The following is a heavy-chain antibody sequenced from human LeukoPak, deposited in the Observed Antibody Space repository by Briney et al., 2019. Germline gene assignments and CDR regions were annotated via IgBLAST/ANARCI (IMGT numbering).Heavy chain of an antibody. D-gene: IGHD6-13*01. V-gene: IGHV1-2*02. J-gene: IGHJ5*02. CDR3: ASSSRSENWFDP. CDR1: GYTFTGYY. Sequence: GASVKVSCKASGYTFTGYYMHWVRQAPGQRLEWMGWINPNSGGTNYAQKFQGRVSMTRDTSISTAYMDLSRLRSDDTAVYYCASSSRSENWFDPWGQGTLVTVSS. CDR2: INPNSGGT.